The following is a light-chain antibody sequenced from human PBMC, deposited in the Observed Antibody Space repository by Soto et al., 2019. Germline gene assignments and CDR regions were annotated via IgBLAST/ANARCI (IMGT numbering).Light chain of an antibody. V-gene: IGLV2-14*01. J-gene: IGLJ1*01. CDR3: SSYTTSSSYV. Sequence: QSVLTQPASVSGSPGQSITMSCTGTSSDVGGYDYVSWYQQHPDEVPKLIIFEVSSRPAWISNRFSASKSGNTASLTISGLQAEDEADYYCSSYTTSSSYVFGTGTKV. CDR2: EVS. CDR1: SSDVGGYDY.